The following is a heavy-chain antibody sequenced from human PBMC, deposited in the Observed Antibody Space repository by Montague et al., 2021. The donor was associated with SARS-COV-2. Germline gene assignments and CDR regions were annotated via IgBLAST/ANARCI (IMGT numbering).Heavy chain of an antibody. D-gene: IGHD3-16*01. CDR2: IYYIGGT. V-gene: IGHV4-59*08. Sequence: SETLSLTCTVSGVSITNYYWSWIRQPPGKGLEWIGDIYYIGGTNYNPSLKSRVTISVDTSKNQFSLRLASVTAADTAVYYCARQKNDDGFNDPLDFWGQGTLVTVSS. J-gene: IGHJ3*01. CDR1: GVSITNYY. CDR3: ARQKNDDGFNDPLDF.